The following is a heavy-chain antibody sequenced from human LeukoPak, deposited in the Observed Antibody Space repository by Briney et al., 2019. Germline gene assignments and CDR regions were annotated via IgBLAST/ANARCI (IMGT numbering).Heavy chain of an antibody. V-gene: IGHV1-69*13. CDR3: ARAVGDYGDYPVNY. CDR2: IIPIFGTA. CDR1: GGTFSSYA. D-gene: IGHD4-17*01. J-gene: IGHJ4*02. Sequence: ASVKVSCKASGGTFSSYAISWVRQAPGQGLEWMGGIIPIFGTANYAQKFQGRVTITADESTSTAYMELRSLRSDDTAVYYCARAVGDYGDYPVNYWGQGTLVTVSS.